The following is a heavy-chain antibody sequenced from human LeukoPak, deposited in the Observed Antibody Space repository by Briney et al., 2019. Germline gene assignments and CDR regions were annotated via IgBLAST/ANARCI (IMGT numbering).Heavy chain of an antibody. J-gene: IGHJ4*02. CDR3: ARAGYGSGKVCFDY. CDR2: IYYSGST. V-gene: IGHV4-31*03. CDR1: GGSISSGGYY. Sequence: SETLSLTCTVSGGSISSGGYYWSWIRQHPGKGLEWIGYIYYSGSTYYNPSLKSRVTISVDTSKNQFSLKLSSVTAADTAVYYCARAGYGSGKVCFDYWGQGTLVTVSS. D-gene: IGHD3-10*01.